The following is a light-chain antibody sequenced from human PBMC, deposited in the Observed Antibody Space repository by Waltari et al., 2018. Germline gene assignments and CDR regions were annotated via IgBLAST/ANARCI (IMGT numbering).Light chain of an antibody. J-gene: IGKJ4*01. CDR3: QQANSFPLT. Sequence: DIQMTQSPSSVSASVGDRVTISCRASQDISSWLAWYQQKPGKAPKLLIYAASSLQGGVPSRFSGSGSGTDCTLTSNSLQPEDFATYFCQQANSFPLTFGGGTKVGVK. CDR1: QDISSW. V-gene: IGKV1-12*01. CDR2: AAS.